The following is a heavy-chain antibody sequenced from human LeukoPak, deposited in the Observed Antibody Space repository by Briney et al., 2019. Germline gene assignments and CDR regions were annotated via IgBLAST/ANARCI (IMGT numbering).Heavy chain of an antibody. V-gene: IGHV1-2*04. CDR1: GYTFASYY. CDR2: INPNSGGT. CDR3: ARDGRELLEYYFDY. Sequence: ASVKVSCKASGYTFASYYMHWVRQAPGQGLEWMGWINPNSGGTNYAQKFQGWVTMTRDTSISTAYMELSRLRSDDTAVYYCARDGRELLEYYFDYWGQGTLVTVSS. J-gene: IGHJ4*02. D-gene: IGHD1-26*01.